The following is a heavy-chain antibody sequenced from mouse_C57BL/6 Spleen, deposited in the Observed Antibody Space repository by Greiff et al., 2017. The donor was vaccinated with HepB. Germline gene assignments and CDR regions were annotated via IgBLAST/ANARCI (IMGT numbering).Heavy chain of an antibody. J-gene: IGHJ3*01. CDR3: ARTGTGAWFAY. Sequence: VQLQQSGPELVKPGASVKMSCKASGYTFTDYNMHWVKQSHGKSLEWIGYINPNNGGTSYNQKFKGKATLTVNKSSSTAYMELRSLISEDSAVYYCARTGTGAWFAYWGQGTLVTVSA. V-gene: IGHV1-22*01. D-gene: IGHD4-1*01. CDR1: GYTFTDYN. CDR2: INPNNGGT.